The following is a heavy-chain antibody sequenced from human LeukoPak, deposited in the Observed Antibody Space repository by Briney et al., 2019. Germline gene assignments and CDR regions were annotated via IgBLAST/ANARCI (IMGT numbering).Heavy chain of an antibody. V-gene: IGHV3-9*03. CDR3: AKDVNYSPSGTFDY. CDR2: ISWNSGRM. D-gene: IGHD3-10*01. CDR1: GFTFDDYA. Sequence: GGSLRLSCAASGFTFDDYAMHWARQAPGKGLEWVSSISWNSGRMDYADSVKGRFTISRDNAKNSLYLQMNSLRVEDMALYYCAKDVNYSPSGTFDYWGQGTLVTVSS. J-gene: IGHJ4*02.